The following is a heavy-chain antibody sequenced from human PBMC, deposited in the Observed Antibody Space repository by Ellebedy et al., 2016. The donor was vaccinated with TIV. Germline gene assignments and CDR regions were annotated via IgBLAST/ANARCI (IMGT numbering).Heavy chain of an antibody. CDR1: GFTFSDYY. D-gene: IGHD6-13*01. CDR2: ISSSGSTI. V-gene: IGHV3-11*01. J-gene: IGHJ4*02. Sequence: GGSLRLXXAASGFTFSDYYMSWIRQAPGKGLEWVSYISSSGSTIYYADSVKGRFTISRDNAKNSLYLQMNSLRAEDTAVYYCARDLPLLYSSSWYGFDYWGQGTLVTVSS. CDR3: ARDLPLLYSSSWYGFDY.